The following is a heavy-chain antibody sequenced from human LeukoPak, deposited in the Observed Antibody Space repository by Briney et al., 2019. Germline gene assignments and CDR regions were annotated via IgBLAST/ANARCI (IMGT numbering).Heavy chain of an antibody. CDR3: ARVTEVVVPAAMDY. D-gene: IGHD2-2*01. Sequence: GASVKVPCKASGYTFTGYYMHWVRQAPGQGLEWMGWINPNSGGTNYAQKFQGRVTMTRDTSISTAYMELSRLRSDDTAVYYCARVTEVVVPAAMDYWGQGTLVTVSS. J-gene: IGHJ4*02. V-gene: IGHV1-2*02. CDR1: GYTFTGYY. CDR2: INPNSGGT.